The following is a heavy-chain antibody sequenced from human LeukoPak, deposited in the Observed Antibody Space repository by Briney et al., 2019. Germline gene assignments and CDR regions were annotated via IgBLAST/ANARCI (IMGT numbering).Heavy chain of an antibody. V-gene: IGHV4-4*07. CDR2: IYTSGST. Sequence: PSETLSLTCTVSGGSISSYYWSWVRQPAGKGLEWIGRIYTSGSTNYNPSLKSRVTMSVDTSKNQFSLKLSSVTAADTAVYYCAGLYYDFWSGYYGTNAFDIWGQGTMVTVSS. CDR1: GGSISSYY. D-gene: IGHD3-3*01. J-gene: IGHJ3*02. CDR3: AGLYYDFWSGYYGTNAFDI.